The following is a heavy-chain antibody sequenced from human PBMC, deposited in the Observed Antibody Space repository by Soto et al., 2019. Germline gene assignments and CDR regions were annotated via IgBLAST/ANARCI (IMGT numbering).Heavy chain of an antibody. CDR3: VMVDNYVTPTPQDV. CDR1: GYIFVNYG. J-gene: IGHJ6*02. V-gene: IGHV1-18*01. Sequence: QVQLVQSGDEVKKPGASVKVSCKACGYIFVNYGIAWVRQAPGQGLEWMGWISPYTGNTHSATKVQGRLTMNTDTSASTAYMDLGSLTSHDTAVYYCVMVDNYVTPTPQDVWGQGTTVTVSS. CDR2: ISPYTGNT. D-gene: IGHD3-16*01.